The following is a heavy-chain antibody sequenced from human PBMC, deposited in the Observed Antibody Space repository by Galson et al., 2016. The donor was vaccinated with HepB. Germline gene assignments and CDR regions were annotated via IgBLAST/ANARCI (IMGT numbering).Heavy chain of an antibody. CDR3: ARFSTSDFSY. Sequence: SLRLSCAASGFTFSSYWMIWVRQAPGRGLEWVANINQDGHGKQYVDSVKGRFTVSRDNGKNSLFLQMSSLRAEDTAVYYCARFSTSDFSYWGRGTLVTVSS. D-gene: IGHD2-2*01. CDR1: GFTFSSYW. J-gene: IGHJ4*02. V-gene: IGHV3-7*04. CDR2: INQDGHGK.